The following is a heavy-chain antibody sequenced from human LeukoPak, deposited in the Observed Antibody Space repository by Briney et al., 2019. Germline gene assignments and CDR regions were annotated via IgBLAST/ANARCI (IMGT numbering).Heavy chain of an antibody. V-gene: IGHV1-18*01. CDR2: ISAYNGNT. CDR1: GYTFTSYG. Sequence: GASVKVSCKASGYTFTSYGISWVRQAPGQGLEWMGWISAYNGNTNYAQKLQGRVTMTTDTTTSTAYMELRSLRSDDTAVYYCAREEQQLVRGWPNWFDPWGQGTLVTVSS. CDR3: AREEQQLVRGWPNWFDP. D-gene: IGHD6-13*01. J-gene: IGHJ5*02.